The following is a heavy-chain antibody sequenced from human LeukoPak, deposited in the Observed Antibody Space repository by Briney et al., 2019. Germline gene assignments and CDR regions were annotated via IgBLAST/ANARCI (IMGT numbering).Heavy chain of an antibody. D-gene: IGHD3-22*01. J-gene: IGHJ4*02. CDR2: ISGSGGNT. Sequence: QSGRSLRLSCAASGFTFSSYAMSWVRQAPGKGLEWVSAISGSGGNTYYADSVKGRFTISRDNSKNTLYLQMNSLRAEDTAVYYCAKDQDFYDSSGYPDYWGLRTLVTVSS. V-gene: IGHV3-23*01. CDR1: GFTFSSYA. CDR3: AKDQDFYDSSGYPDY.